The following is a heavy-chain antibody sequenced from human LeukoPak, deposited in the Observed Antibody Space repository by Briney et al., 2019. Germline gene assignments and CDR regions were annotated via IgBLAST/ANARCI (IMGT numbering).Heavy chain of an antibody. J-gene: IGHJ6*03. CDR2: ISSSSTYI. V-gene: IGHV3-21*01. CDR3: AKDRGYMDV. Sequence: PGGSLRLSCAASGFIFSSYSMNWVRQAPGKGLEWVSSISSSSTYIYYADSVKGRFTISRDNSKNTLYLQMNSLRAEDTAVYYCAKDRGYMDVWGKGTTVTISS. CDR1: GFIFSSYS.